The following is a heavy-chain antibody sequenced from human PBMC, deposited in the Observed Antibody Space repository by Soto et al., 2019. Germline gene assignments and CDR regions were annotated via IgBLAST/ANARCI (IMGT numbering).Heavy chain of an antibody. D-gene: IGHD6-19*01. CDR1: GFSFRKYA. V-gene: IGHV3-23*01. CDR3: AKDGVAGSGEWDWFAP. J-gene: IGHJ5*02. Sequence: GGSLRLSCAASGFSFRKYAMSWVRQAPGKGLERVSSIHGGGDSTYYADSVKGRFTVSRDDSKEALYPQMSSLRVDDTAVYYCAKDGVAGSGEWDWFAPWGKGTVVTVSS. CDR2: IHGGGDST.